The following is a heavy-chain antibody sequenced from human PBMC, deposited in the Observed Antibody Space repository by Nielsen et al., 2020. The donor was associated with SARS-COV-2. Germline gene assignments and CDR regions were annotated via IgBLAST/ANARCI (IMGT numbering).Heavy chain of an antibody. Sequence: GESLKISCEGSEFTFSTHGMHWVRQAPGKGLEWVAVISYDGSNKYYADSVKGRFTISRDNSKNTLYLQMNSLRAEDTAVYYCAKGTNFRSGQIYYYLYMDVWGKGTTVTVSS. CDR3: AKGTNFRSGQIYYYLYMDV. J-gene: IGHJ6*03. D-gene: IGHD3-3*01. CDR2: ISYDGSNK. CDR1: EFTFSTHG. V-gene: IGHV3-30*18.